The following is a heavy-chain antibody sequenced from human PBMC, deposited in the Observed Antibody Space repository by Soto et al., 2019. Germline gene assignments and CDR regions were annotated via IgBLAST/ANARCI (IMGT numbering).Heavy chain of an antibody. CDR3: ARDRITLANDAFDI. V-gene: IGHV4-4*07. CDR1: GGFISSYY. CDR2: IYTSGST. D-gene: IGHD3-10*01. Sequence: PSETLSLTCTVSGGFISSYYWSWNRQPAGKGLEWIGRIYTSGSTNYNPSLKSRVTMSVDTSKNQFSLNLSSVTAAADTAVYYCARDRITLANDAFDIWGQGTMVTVSS. J-gene: IGHJ3*02.